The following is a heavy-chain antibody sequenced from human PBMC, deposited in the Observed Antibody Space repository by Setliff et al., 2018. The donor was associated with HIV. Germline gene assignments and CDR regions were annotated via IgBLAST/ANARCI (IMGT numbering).Heavy chain of an antibody. D-gene: IGHD3-22*01. CDR3: AKPRHYDSSGYYHY. J-gene: IGHJ4*02. CDR2: INPDGSTT. Sequence: GGSLRLSCAVSGFTFSTSWLHWVRQAPGKGLVWVSRINPDGSTTDYADSVKGRFTISRDNAKNTLYLQMSSLTPEDTAVYYCAKPRHYDSSGYYHYWGQGTLVTVS. V-gene: IGHV3-74*01. CDR1: GFTFSTSW.